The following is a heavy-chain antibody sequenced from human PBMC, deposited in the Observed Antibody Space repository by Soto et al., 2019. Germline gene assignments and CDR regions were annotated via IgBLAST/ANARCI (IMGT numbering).Heavy chain of an antibody. CDR3: ARRTIDFWSGYFAKYYYYYGMDV. CDR2: IYYSGST. D-gene: IGHD3-3*01. CDR1: GGSISSSSYY. J-gene: IGHJ6*02. V-gene: IGHV4-39*01. Sequence: QLQLQESGPGLVKPSETLSLTCTVSGGSISSSSYYWGWIRQPPGKGLEWIGSIYYSGSTYYNPSLKSRVTISVDTSKNQFSLKLSSVTAADTAVYYCARRTIDFWSGYFAKYYYYYGMDVWGQGTTVTVSS.